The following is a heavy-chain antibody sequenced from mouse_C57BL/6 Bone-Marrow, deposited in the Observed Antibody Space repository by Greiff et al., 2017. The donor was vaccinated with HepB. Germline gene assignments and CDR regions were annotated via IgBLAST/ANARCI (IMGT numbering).Heavy chain of an antibody. D-gene: IGHD1-1*01. J-gene: IGHJ1*03. V-gene: IGHV1-9*01. CDR2: ILPGSGST. CDR3: ARWDYYGSSYDWYFDV. CDR1: GYTFTGYW. Sequence: QVQLQQSGAELMKPGASVKLSCKATGYTFTGYWIEWVKQRPGHGLEWIGEILPGSGSTNYNEKFKGKATLTADTSSNTAYMQLSSLTTEDSAIYYCARWDYYGSSYDWYFDVWGTGTTVTVSS.